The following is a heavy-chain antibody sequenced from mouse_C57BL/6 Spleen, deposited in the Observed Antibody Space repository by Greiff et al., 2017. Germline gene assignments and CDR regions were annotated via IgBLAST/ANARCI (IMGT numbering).Heavy chain of an antibody. CDR2: IYPRSGNT. J-gene: IGHJ4*01. CDR1: GYTFTSYG. CDR3: ARSKYDGYYSYAMDD. V-gene: IGHV1-81*01. Sequence: VQLQQSGAELARPGASVKLSCKASGYTFTSYGIRWVKQRTGQGLEWIGEIYPRSGNTYYNEKFKGKATLTADKSSSTAYMELRSLTSEDSAVYFCARSKYDGYYSYAMDDWGQGTSVTVSS. D-gene: IGHD2-3*01.